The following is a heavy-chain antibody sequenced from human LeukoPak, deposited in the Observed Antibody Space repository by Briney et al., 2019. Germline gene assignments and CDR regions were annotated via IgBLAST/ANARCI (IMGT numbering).Heavy chain of an antibody. V-gene: IGHV1-69*04. CDR3: ARDRDSGYSRSTKGGALDY. Sequence: SVKVSCKASGGTFSSYAISWVRQAPGQGLEWMGRIIPILGIANYAQKFQGRVTITADKSTSTAYMELSSLRSEDTAVYYCARDRDSGYSRSTKGGALDYWGQGILVTVSS. D-gene: IGHD5-12*01. CDR2: IIPILGIA. CDR1: GGTFSSYA. J-gene: IGHJ4*02.